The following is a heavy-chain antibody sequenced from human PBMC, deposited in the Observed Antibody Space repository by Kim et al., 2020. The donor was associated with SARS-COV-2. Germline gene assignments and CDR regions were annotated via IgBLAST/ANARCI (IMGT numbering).Heavy chain of an antibody. D-gene: IGHD2-21*01. CDR1: GIAVSRNY. Sequence: GGSLRLFCLVSGIAVSRNYMSWVRQAPGKGLEWVSIVFSGGATYYADSVKGRFTISRDISKNTLLLQMNSLRDEDTAVYYCAKSTYSSNADAFDVWGQGT. V-gene: IGHV3-66*01. J-gene: IGHJ3*01. CDR3: AKSTYSSNADAFDV. CDR2: VFSGGAT.